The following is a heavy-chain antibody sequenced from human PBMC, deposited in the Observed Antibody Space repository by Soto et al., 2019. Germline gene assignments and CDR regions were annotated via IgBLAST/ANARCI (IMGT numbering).Heavy chain of an antibody. Sequence: PGGSLRLSCAASGFTLTNYWMHWVRQSPGRGLMWVARINSDGSDTLYPDSVRGRFTISRDNAKNTVYLQMSSLRADDAAVYYCARDRPDALPITDHPEFDLLGQGNLVTVSS. D-gene: IGHD2-21*01. CDR3: ARDRPDALPITDHPEFDL. CDR1: GFTLTNYW. CDR2: INSDGSDT. V-gene: IGHV3-74*03. J-gene: IGHJ5*02.